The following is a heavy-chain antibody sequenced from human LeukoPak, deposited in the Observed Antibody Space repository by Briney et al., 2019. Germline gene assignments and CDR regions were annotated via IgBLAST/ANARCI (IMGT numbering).Heavy chain of an antibody. V-gene: IGHV1-69*04. CDR2: IIPILGIA. CDR3: LLDSRHLDAFDI. D-gene: IGHD6-13*01. Sequence: SVKVSCEASGGTFSSYAISWVRQAPGQGLEWMGRIIPILGIANYAQKFQGRVTITADKSTSTAYMELSSLRSEDTAVYYCLLDSRHLDAFDIWGQGTMVTVSS. J-gene: IGHJ3*02. CDR1: GGTFSSYA.